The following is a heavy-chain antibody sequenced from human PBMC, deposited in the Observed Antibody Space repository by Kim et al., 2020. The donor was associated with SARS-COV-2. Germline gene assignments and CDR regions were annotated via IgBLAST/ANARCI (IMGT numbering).Heavy chain of an antibody. CDR1: GFTFSSYA. J-gene: IGHJ5*02. CDR2: ISYDGSNK. V-gene: IGHV3-30-3*01. D-gene: IGHD3-10*01. CDR3: ARDIGVLWFGDQYPKNWLDP. Sequence: GGSLRLSCAASGFTFSSYAMHWVRQAPGKGLEWVAVISYDGSNKYYADSVKGRFTISRDNSKNTLYLQMNSLRAEDTAVYYCARDIGVLWFGDQYPKNWLDPWVQGALVTVSS.